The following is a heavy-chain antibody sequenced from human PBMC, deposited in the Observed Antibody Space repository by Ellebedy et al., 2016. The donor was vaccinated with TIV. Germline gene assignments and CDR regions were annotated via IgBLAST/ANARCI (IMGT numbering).Heavy chain of an antibody. Sequence: PGGSLRLSCAASGFTFSGSAMHWVRQASGKGLEWVGRIRSKANSYATAYAASVKGRFTISRDDSKNTAYLQMNSLKTEDTAVYYCTRHRTVGATSYGMDVWGQGTTVTVSS. J-gene: IGHJ6*02. CDR1: GFTFSGSA. D-gene: IGHD1-26*01. CDR3: TRHRTVGATSYGMDV. V-gene: IGHV3-73*01. CDR2: IRSKANSYAT.